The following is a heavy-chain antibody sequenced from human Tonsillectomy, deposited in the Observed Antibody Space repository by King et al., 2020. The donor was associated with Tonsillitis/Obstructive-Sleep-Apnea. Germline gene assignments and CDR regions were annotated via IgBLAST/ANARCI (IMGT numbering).Heavy chain of an antibody. D-gene: IGHD3-22*01. Sequence: TLKESGPTLVKPTQTLTLPCTLSGFSLNTSGVGVGWLRQPPGKALEWLSLIYWDDDKLYSPSLKSRHTITTHTSKNQVVLKMTNMHTVDRATYYCAHSPVNYDSSGDYGDDFDYWGQGTLVTVSS. CDR1: GFSLNTSGVG. CDR2: IYWDDDK. CDR3: AHSPVNYDSSGDYGDDFDY. V-gene: IGHV2-5*02. J-gene: IGHJ4*02.